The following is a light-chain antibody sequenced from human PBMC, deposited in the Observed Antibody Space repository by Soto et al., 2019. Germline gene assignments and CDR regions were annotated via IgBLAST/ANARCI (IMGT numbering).Light chain of an antibody. CDR1: QSVSSN. CDR3: HHYNNWPPWT. CDR2: GAS. Sequence: EIVMTQSPATLSVSPGERATLSCRASQSVSSNLAWYQQKPGQAPRLLIYGASTRATGIPAMFSGSGSGTEFTLTISSLQSEDFAVYYCHHYNNWPPWTFGPGTKVEIK. J-gene: IGKJ1*01. V-gene: IGKV3-15*01.